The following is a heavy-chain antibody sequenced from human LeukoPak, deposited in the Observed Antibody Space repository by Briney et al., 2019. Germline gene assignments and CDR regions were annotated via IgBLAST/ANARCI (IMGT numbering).Heavy chain of an antibody. CDR2: ISSSSSYI. V-gene: IGHV3-21*01. CDR3: AKDALWFGELLSNYFGY. J-gene: IGHJ4*02. Sequence: GGSLRLSCAASGFTFSSYSMNWVRQAPGERLEWVSSISSSSSYIYYADSVKGRFTISRDDAKNSLFLQMNSLRAEDTAVYYCAKDALWFGELLSNYFGYWGQGTLVTVSS. D-gene: IGHD3-10*01. CDR1: GFTFSSYS.